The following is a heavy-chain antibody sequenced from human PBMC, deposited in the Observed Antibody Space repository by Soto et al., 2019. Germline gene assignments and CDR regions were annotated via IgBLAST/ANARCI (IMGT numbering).Heavy chain of an antibody. CDR2: MYYGGRT. Sequence: SGSLSLTCTVSGGSISSYYWSWIRQPPGKGLEWIGYMYYGGRTNYNPSLKSRVSISVDTSKNQFSLKLSSVTAADTAVYYCARGPITMSAFDRWGQGTLVTVSA. V-gene: IGHV4-59*01. CDR3: ARGPITMSAFDR. J-gene: IGHJ5*02. D-gene: IGHD3-22*01. CDR1: GGSISSYY.